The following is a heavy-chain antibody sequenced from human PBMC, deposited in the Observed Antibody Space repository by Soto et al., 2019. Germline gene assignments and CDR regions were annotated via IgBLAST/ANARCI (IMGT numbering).Heavy chain of an antibody. CDR2: ISKDGRNT. CDR3: ARVTKEKWLVTWFDP. V-gene: IGHV3-30*04. J-gene: IGHJ5*02. CDR1: GFTFSIYA. D-gene: IGHD6-19*01. Sequence: QVQLVESGGGVVQPGRSLRLSCAASGFTFSIYAIHWVRQAPGKGLEWVAVISKDGRNTYYADSVKGRFTISRDNSKNTLFLQMNSLRVEDTAVYYCARVTKEKWLVTWFDPWGQGTLVTVSS.